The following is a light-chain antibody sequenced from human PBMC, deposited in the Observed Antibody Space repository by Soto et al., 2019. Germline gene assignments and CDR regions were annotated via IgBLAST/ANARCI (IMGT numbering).Light chain of an antibody. Sequence: EIVLTQSPGTLSLFPGESSTLSGMSSQSVRSYLAWYQQKPGQAPRLLIYDASNRATGIPARFSGSGSGTDFTLTISSLEPEDFAVYYCQHRSSWPLTFGGGTKVDIK. V-gene: IGKV3-11*01. CDR3: QHRSSWPLT. J-gene: IGKJ4*01. CDR2: DAS. CDR1: QSVRSY.